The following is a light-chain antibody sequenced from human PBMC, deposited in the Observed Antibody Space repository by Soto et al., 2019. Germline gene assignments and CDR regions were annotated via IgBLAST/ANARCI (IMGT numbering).Light chain of an antibody. J-gene: IGKJ1*01. CDR2: DAS. V-gene: IGKV1-5*01. Sequence: DIHISQSPSTPSASFGDSVTITCLASQSFGGTLAWYHQKPGKAPKLLIYDASSLERWVPSRFSGSGSGTEFTLTISSLQPDDFATNYCQQYGTYSRTFGQGTKVDIK. CDR3: QQYGTYSRT. CDR1: QSFGGT.